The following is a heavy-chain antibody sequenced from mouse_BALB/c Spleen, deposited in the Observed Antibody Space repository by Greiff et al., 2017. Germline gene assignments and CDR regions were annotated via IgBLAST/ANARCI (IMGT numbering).Heavy chain of an antibody. D-gene: IGHD1-2*01. Sequence: VQLKQSGAELVKPGASVKLSCTASGFNIKDTYMHWVKQRPEQGLEWIGRIDPANGNTKYDPKFQGKATITADTSSNTAYLQLSSLTSEDTAVYYYTRRKAITPRTSAMDYWGQGTTVTVSS. CDR2: IDPANGNT. CDR3: TRRKAITPRTSAMDY. V-gene: IGHV14-3*02. J-gene: IGHJ4*01. CDR1: GFNIKDTY.